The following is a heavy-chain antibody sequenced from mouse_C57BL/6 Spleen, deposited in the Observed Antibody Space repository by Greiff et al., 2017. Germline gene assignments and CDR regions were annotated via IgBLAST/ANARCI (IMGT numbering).Heavy chain of an antibody. J-gene: IGHJ2*01. Sequence: EVKLVESGGDLVKPGGSLKLSCAASGFTFSSYGMSWVRQTPDKRLEWVATISSGGSYTYYPDSVKGRFTISRDNAKNTLYLQLSSLKSEDTAMXYCARHDGYFDYWGQGTTLTVSS. CDR3: ARHDGYFDY. V-gene: IGHV5-6*01. CDR2: ISSGGSYT. D-gene: IGHD2-3*01. CDR1: GFTFSSYG.